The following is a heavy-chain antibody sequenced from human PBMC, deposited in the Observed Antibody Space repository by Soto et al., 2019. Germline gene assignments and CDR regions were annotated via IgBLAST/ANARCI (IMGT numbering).Heavy chain of an antibody. V-gene: IGHV3-30-3*01. CDR1: GFSFNDHA. Sequence: QVHLVESGGGVVQPGRSLRLSCAASGFSFNDHAIHWVRQAPGRGLEWVALISYDGSNKYFADSVKGRFTISRDNSKTSLALHMNSLRSEATAVYYCATQGIGARKYFYRKLDVWGQGTPVTVSS. CDR2: ISYDGSNK. CDR3: ATQGIGARKYFYRKLDV. D-gene: IGHD3-16*01. J-gene: IGHJ6*02.